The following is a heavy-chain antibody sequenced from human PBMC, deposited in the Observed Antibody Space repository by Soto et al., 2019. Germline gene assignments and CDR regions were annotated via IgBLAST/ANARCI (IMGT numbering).Heavy chain of an antibody. J-gene: IGHJ4*02. CDR2: IIPIFGTA. CDR3: ARSRGYYDSSGYSSDYFDY. Sequence: SVKVSCKASGGTFSSYAISWVQQAPGQGLEWMGGIIPIFGTANYAQKFQGRVTITADESTSTAYMELSSLRSEDTVVYYCARSRGYYDSSGYSSDYFDYWGQGTLVTVSS. D-gene: IGHD3-22*01. V-gene: IGHV1-69*13. CDR1: GGTFSSYA.